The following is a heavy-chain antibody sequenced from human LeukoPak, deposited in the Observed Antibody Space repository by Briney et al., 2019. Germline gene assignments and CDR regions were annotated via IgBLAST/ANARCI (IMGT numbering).Heavy chain of an antibody. D-gene: IGHD5-18*01. V-gene: IGHV3-23*01. CDR2: ISGSGGAT. Sequence: PGGSLRLSCAASGFTFSSCAMSWVRQAPGKGLQWVSAISGSGGATYYADSVKGRFTVSRDSSKNTLNLQMNSLRAEDTAVYYCAKVMQDRSMNMHFDYWGPGTQVTVSS. CDR1: GFTFSSCA. J-gene: IGHJ4*02. CDR3: AKVMQDRSMNMHFDY.